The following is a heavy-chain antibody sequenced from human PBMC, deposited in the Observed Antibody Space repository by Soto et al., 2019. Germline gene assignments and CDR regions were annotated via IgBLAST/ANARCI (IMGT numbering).Heavy chain of an antibody. V-gene: IGHV3-30*03. CDR2: ISYDGSNR. CDR1: GFTFSRFG. J-gene: IGHJ5*02. D-gene: IGHD3-22*01. CDR3: ARGVYDSSGYYYP. Sequence: GGSLRLSCAASGFTFSRFGMHWVRQAPGKGLEWVAVISYDGSNRFYADSVKGRFTISRDNSKNTLYLQMNSLRAEDTAVYYCARGVYDSSGYYYPWGQGTLVTVSS.